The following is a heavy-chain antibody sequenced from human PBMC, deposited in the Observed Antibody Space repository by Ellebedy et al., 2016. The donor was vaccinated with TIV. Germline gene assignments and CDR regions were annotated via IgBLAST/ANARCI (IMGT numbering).Heavy chain of an antibody. D-gene: IGHD3-22*01. V-gene: IGHV5-51*01. CDR1: GYSFTNYW. J-gene: IGHJ3*02. Sequence: GESLKISCKGSGYSFTNYWIGWVRQMPGKGLEWMGIIYPGDSGTRYSPSFQGQVTISADKSISTAYLQWSSLKASDTAMYYCARPTKPTYYYDSSGYYPPDAFDIWGQGTMVTVSS. CDR2: IYPGDSGT. CDR3: ARPTKPTYYYDSSGYYPPDAFDI.